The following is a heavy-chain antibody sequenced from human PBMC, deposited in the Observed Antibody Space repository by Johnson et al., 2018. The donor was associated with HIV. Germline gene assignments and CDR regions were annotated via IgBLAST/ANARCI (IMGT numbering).Heavy chain of an antibody. CDR2: ISHDGSNK. CDR3: RSQWGMITSGGGNVFDI. CDR1: GFTFSYYS. Sequence: QVQLVESGGGLVKPGGSLRLSCAASGFTFSYYSMHWVRQAPGKGLEWVAVISHDGSNKYYADSVKGRFTISRDDSKNTLFLQMNSLKTDDTAVYYCRSQWGMITSGGGNVFDILGQGTMVIVSS. J-gene: IGHJ3*02. D-gene: IGHD3-16*01. V-gene: IGHV3-30-3*01.